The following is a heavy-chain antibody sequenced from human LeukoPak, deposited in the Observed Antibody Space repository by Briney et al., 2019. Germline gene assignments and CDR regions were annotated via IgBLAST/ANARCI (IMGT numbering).Heavy chain of an antibody. CDR1: GGTFSSYA. Sequence: SVKVSCKASGGTFSSYAISWVRQAPGQGLGWMGGIIPIFGTANYAQKFQGRVTITTDESTSTAYMELSSLRSEDTAVYYCARDFYRDYGGKGHAFDIWGQGTMVTVSS. CDR2: IIPIFGTA. V-gene: IGHV1-69*05. D-gene: IGHD4-23*01. J-gene: IGHJ3*02. CDR3: ARDFYRDYGGKGHAFDI.